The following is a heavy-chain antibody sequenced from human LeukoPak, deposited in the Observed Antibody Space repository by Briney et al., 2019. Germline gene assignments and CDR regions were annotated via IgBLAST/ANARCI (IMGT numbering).Heavy chain of an antibody. V-gene: IGHV3-23*01. Sequence: GGSLRLSCAASGFTFSSYAMSWVRQAPGKGLEWVSAISGSGGSTYYADSVKGRFTISRDNSKNTLYLQMNSLRAEDTAVYYCARAQYSYGNGGGSHFDYWGQGTLVTVSS. CDR1: GFTFSSYA. J-gene: IGHJ4*02. D-gene: IGHD5-18*01. CDR3: ARAQYSYGNGGGSHFDY. CDR2: ISGSGGST.